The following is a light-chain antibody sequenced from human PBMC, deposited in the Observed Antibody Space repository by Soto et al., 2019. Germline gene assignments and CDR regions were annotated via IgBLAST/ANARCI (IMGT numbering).Light chain of an antibody. CDR3: LQDYTYPRT. CDR2: AAS. J-gene: IGKJ4*01. V-gene: IGKV1-6*01. CDR1: QGIRHD. Sequence: AIEMTQSPSSLSVSVGDRVTITCRASQGIRHDLGWYQQKPGKAPELLIYAASILQIGVPSRFSGSGSGTDFTLTITSLQPEDFAIYYCLQDYTYPRTFGGGTKVEIK.